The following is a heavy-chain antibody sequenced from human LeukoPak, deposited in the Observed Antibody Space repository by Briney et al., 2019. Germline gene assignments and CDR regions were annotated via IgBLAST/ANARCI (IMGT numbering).Heavy chain of an antibody. CDR3: AKDSRGTYHSDSGVYTDY. V-gene: IGHV3-23*01. D-gene: IGHD3-22*01. Sequence: PGGSLRLSCAVSGFTFSSYSTSWVRQAPGEGLEWVSAISGSGGSTYHADSVKGRFTISRDNSKNTLYLQIDGLRAEDTAVYYCAKDSRGTYHSDSGVYTDYWSQGTLVTVSS. CDR2: ISGSGGST. J-gene: IGHJ4*02. CDR1: GFTFSSYS.